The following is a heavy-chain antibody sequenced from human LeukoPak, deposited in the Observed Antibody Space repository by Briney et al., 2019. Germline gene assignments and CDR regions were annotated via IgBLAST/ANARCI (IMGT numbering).Heavy chain of an antibody. Sequence: SETLSLTCSISGGSISTYYWSWIRQPPGKGLEWIGYVYYSGASNYNPSLKSRLTISVDKSKNQFSLKLSSVTAADTAVHYCARGCGSGSSDYYYGMDVWGHGATVTVSS. CDR3: ARGCGSGSSDYYYGMDV. CDR1: GGSISTYY. CDR2: VYYSGAS. J-gene: IGHJ6*02. V-gene: IGHV4-59*01. D-gene: IGHD3-10*01.